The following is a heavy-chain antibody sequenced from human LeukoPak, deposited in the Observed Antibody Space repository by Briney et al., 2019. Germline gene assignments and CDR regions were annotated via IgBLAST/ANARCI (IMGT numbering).Heavy chain of an antibody. CDR1: GFTFSNYA. Sequence: PGGSLRLSCTASGFTFSNYAMSWVRQAPGKGLEWVSTISGNDGSTYYADSVKGRFTISRDNSKNTLYLQMNSLRVEGTAIYYCAKGRGYCTGGSCYSDYWGQGTLVTVSS. CDR2: ISGNDGST. D-gene: IGHD2-15*01. J-gene: IGHJ4*02. CDR3: AKGRGYCTGGSCYSDY. V-gene: IGHV3-23*01.